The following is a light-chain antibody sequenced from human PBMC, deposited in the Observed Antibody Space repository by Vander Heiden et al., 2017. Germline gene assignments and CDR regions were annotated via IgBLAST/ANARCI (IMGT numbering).Light chain of an antibody. CDR3: AAWDDSLNGVV. J-gene: IGLJ2*01. V-gene: IGLV1-44*01. CDR2: RNN. Sequence: QSVLTQPPSASGTPGQRVTISCSGSSPNIGSNTVNWYQQLPGTAPKLLIERNNQRPAGVPDRFSGYKAGTSDSLAISGLQSEDEAEYYGAAWDDSLNGVVFGGGTQLTVL. CDR1: SPNIGSNT.